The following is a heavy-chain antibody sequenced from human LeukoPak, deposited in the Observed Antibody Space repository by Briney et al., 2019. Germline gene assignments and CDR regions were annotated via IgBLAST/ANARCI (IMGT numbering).Heavy chain of an antibody. CDR2: IYYSGST. V-gene: IGHV4-31*03. CDR1: GVSISSGGYY. CDR3: ARAPSYCSGGSCYVSLGNFDY. D-gene: IGHD2-15*01. Sequence: SETLSLTCTVSGVSISSGGYYWSWIRQPPGKGLEWIGYIYYSGSTYYNPSLKSRVTISVDTSKNQISLKLSPVTAADTAVYYCARAPSYCSGGSCYVSLGNFDYWGQKTLVTVSS. J-gene: IGHJ4*02.